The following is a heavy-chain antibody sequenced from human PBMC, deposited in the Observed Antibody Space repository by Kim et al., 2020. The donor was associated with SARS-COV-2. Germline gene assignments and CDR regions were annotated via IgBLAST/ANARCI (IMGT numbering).Heavy chain of an antibody. CDR2: MNPNSGNT. D-gene: IGHD6-13*01. CDR1: GYTFTSYD. V-gene: IGHV1-8*01. CDR3: ARLGWGYSSSWFGYYYYMDV. J-gene: IGHJ6*03. Sequence: ASVKVSCKASGYTFTSYDINWVRQATGQGLEWMGWMNPNSGNTGYAQKFQGRVTMTRNTSISTAYMELSSLRSEDTAVYYCARLGWGYSSSWFGYYYYMDVCGKGTTVTVSS.